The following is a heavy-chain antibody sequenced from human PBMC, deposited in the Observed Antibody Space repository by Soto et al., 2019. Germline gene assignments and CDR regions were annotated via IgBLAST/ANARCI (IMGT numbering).Heavy chain of an antibody. CDR1: GFTFGDYA. J-gene: IGHJ6*02. D-gene: IGHD3-22*01. V-gene: IGHV3-49*04. Sequence: GGSLRLSCTASGFTFGDYAMSWVRQAPGKGLEWVGFIRSKAYGGTTEYAASVKGRFTISRDDSKSIAYLQMNSLKTEDTAVFYCTRTAGYYDSSGYYSGYYYYGMDVWGRGTTVTVSS. CDR3: TRTAGYYDSSGYYSGYYYYGMDV. CDR2: IRSKAYGGTT.